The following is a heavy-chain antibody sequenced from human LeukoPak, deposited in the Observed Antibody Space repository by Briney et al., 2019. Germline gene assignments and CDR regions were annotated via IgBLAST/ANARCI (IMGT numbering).Heavy chain of an antibody. J-gene: IGHJ6*02. CDR2: IYYSGST. Sequence: SETLSLTCTVSGGSISSYYWSWIRQPPGKGLEWIGYIYYSGSTNYNPSLKSRVTISVDTSKNQFSLKLSSVTAADTAVYYCASLMGSFLTHYYYGMDVWGQGTTVTVSS. D-gene: IGHD2-15*01. V-gene: IGHV4-59*08. CDR1: GGSISSYY. CDR3: ASLMGSFLTHYYYGMDV.